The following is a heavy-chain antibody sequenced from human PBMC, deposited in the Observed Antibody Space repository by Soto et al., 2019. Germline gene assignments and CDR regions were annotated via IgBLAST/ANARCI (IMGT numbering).Heavy chain of an antibody. J-gene: IGHJ3*02. V-gene: IGHV4-39*01. CDR2: IYYSGST. D-gene: IGHD1-26*01. CDR3: ASQGIVGAPGAFDI. Sequence: SETLSLTCTVSGGSISSSSYYWGWIRQPPGKGLEWIGSIYYSGSTYYNPSLKSRVTISVDTSKNQFSLKLSSVTAADTAVYYCASQGIVGAPGAFDIWGQGTMVTVSS. CDR1: GGSISSSSYY.